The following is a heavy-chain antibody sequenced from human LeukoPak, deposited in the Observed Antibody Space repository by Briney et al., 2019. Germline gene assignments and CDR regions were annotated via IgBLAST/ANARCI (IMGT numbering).Heavy chain of an antibody. D-gene: IGHD3-10*01. CDR3: ARGEFGELKS. CDR2: IRYDGSNK. J-gene: IGHJ5*02. V-gene: IGHV3-30*02. Sequence: GGSLRLSCAASGFTFSSYGMHWVRQAPGKGLEWVAFIRYDGSNKYYADSVKGRFTVSRDNSKNTLYLQMNSLRAEDTAVYYCARGEFGELKSWGQGTLVIVSS. CDR1: GFTFSSYG.